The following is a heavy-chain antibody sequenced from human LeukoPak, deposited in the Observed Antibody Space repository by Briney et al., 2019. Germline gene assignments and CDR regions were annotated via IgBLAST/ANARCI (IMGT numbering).Heavy chain of an antibody. CDR1: AFIFSGHW. D-gene: IGHD5-24*01. V-gene: IGHV3-23*01. CDR3: AKQFVDI. Sequence: PGGSLRLSCEGSAFIFSGHWMNWVRQAPGKGLEWVSSLSESGDVTSYADSVKGRFTISRDNSRNILHLQMSSLRAEDTAIYYCAKQFVDIWGQGTLVIVSS. J-gene: IGHJ5*02. CDR2: LSESGDVT.